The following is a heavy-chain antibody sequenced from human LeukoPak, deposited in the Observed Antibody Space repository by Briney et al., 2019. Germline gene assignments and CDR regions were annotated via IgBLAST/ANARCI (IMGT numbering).Heavy chain of an antibody. D-gene: IGHD3-3*01. CDR1: GFTFTNAW. CDR2: IKSKTHGGTT. CDR3: TTVRVTIFGVIYGFDI. Sequence: PGGSLRLSCVASGFTFTNAWMSWVRQAPGKGLEWVGHIKSKTHGGTTDCVAPVKGRFTISRDDSKNTLYLEMNSLKSEYTAVYYCTTVRVTIFGVIYGFDIWGQGTMVTVSS. V-gene: IGHV3-15*01. J-gene: IGHJ3*02.